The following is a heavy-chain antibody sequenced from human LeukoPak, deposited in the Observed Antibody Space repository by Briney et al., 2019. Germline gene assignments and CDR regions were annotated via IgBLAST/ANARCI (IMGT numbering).Heavy chain of an antibody. CDR3: ASASSGAIYYYGVDV. Sequence: SETLSLTCTVSGGPMRNLYWTWIRQSPGKGLGWIGCIYNSGSTRYNPSLKSRVTISEDTSKNQFSLKLSSVTAADTAVYYCASASSGAIYYYGVDVWGQGTTVTVSS. D-gene: IGHD3-10*01. V-gene: IGHV4-59*01. J-gene: IGHJ6*02. CDR2: IYNSGST. CDR1: GGPMRNLY.